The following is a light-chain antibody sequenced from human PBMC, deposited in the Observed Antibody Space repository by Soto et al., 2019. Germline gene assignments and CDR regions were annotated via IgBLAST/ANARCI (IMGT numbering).Light chain of an antibody. V-gene: IGLV2-8*01. CDR1: SSDVGGYNY. Sequence: QSVLTQPPSASGSPGQSVTISCTGTSSDVGGYNYVSWYQQHPGKAPKLMIYEVSERPSGVPDRFSGSKSGNTASLTVSGLQAEDEADYYCSLYAGSNNVIFGGGTKLTVL. J-gene: IGLJ2*01. CDR2: EVS. CDR3: SLYAGSNNVI.